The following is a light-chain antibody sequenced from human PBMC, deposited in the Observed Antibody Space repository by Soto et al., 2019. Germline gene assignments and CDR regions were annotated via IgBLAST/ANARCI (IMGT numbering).Light chain of an antibody. V-gene: IGKV1-5*03. CDR2: QAS. CDR3: QHYNSNPWT. Sequence: DIPMTQSPSTLSASVGDRVTISCRASQSITSWLAWYQQKPGKAPKLLIYQASNLENGVPSRFSGTGSGTEFTLTISSLQPDDFATYYCQHYNSNPWTFGQGTNVEMK. CDR1: QSITSW. J-gene: IGKJ1*01.